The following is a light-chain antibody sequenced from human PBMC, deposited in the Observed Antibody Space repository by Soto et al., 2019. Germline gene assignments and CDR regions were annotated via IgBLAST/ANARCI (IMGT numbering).Light chain of an antibody. J-gene: IGKJ1*01. Sequence: EIVLTQSPGTVSLSPGERATLSGRVSQSVSSSYLAWYQQKPGQAPRLLIYGASTRATGIPDRFSGSGSGTDFTLTISRLEPEDFAVYYCQQYNNWPQTFGQGTKVDIK. V-gene: IGKV3-20*01. CDR1: QSVSSSY. CDR2: GAS. CDR3: QQYNNWPQT.